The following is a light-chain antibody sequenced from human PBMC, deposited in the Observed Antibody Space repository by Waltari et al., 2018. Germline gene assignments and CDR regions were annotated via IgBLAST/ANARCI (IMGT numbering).Light chain of an antibody. CDR3: SSYTSGSTLVI. CDR2: DVN. J-gene: IGLJ2*01. CDR1: SSDVGGYKD. V-gene: IGLV2-14*01. Sequence: QSALTQPASVSGSPGQSITISCTGTSSDVGGYKDVSWYQQYPGKAPKLMISDVNHRPSGVSDRFSGSKSGNTASLTISGLQAEDEADYYCSSYTSGSTLVIFGGGTKLTVL.